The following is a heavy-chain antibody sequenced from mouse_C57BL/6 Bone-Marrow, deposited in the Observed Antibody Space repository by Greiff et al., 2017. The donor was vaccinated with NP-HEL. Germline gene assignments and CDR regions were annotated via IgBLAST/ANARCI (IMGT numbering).Heavy chain of an antibody. V-gene: IGHV1-76*01. J-gene: IGHJ2*01. CDR2: IYPGSGNT. CDR1: GYTFTDYY. Sequence: QVQLQQSGAELVRPGASVKLSCKASGYTFTDYYINWVKQRPGQGPEWIARIYPGSGNTYYNEKFKGKATLTAEKSSSTAYMQLSSLTSEDSAVYFCARRAHYSNYYFDYWGQGTTLTVSS. D-gene: IGHD2-5*01. CDR3: ARRAHYSNYYFDY.